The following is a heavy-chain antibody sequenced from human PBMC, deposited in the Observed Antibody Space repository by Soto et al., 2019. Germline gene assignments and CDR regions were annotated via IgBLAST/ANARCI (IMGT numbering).Heavy chain of an antibody. CDR3: ARASGWYLAYGMDV. D-gene: IGHD6-19*01. Sequence: QPGGSLRLSCAASGLTFSSYEMNWVRQAPGKGLEWVSYISSSGSTIYYADSVKGRFTISRDNAKNSLYLQMNSLRAEDTAVYYCARASGWYLAYGMDVWGQGTTVTVSS. J-gene: IGHJ6*02. CDR1: GLTFSSYE. CDR2: ISSSGSTI. V-gene: IGHV3-48*03.